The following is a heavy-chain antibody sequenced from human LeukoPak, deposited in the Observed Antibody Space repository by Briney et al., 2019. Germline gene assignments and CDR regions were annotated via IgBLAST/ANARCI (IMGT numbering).Heavy chain of an antibody. Sequence: ASVKVSCKASGYTFTSYYMHWVRQAPGQGLEWMGRIIPIFGTANYAQKFQGRVTITTDESTSTAYMELSSLRSEDTAVYYCAREGDGYRYDYWGQGTLVTVSS. D-gene: IGHD5-24*01. CDR3: AREGDGYRYDY. J-gene: IGHJ4*02. V-gene: IGHV1-69*05. CDR1: GYTFTSYY. CDR2: IIPIFGTA.